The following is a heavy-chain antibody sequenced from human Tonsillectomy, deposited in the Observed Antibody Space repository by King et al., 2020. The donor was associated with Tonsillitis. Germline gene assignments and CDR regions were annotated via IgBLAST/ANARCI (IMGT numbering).Heavy chain of an antibody. Sequence: VQLQESGPGLVKPSETLSLTCTVSGVSMRTTYWSWIRRPAGKGLEWIGRVYASGKTYHNPSLKSRVAMSIDTSKNQFSLMLRSVTAADTAVYYCARDRGDYYDSATYDPLYFDSWGQGTLVTVSS. CDR2: VYASGKT. D-gene: IGHD3-22*01. CDR1: GVSMRTTY. CDR3: ARDRGDYYDSATYDPLYFDS. J-gene: IGHJ4*02. V-gene: IGHV4-4*07.